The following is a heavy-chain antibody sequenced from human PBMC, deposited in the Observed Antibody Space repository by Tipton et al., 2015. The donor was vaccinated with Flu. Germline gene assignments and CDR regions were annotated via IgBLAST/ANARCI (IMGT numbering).Heavy chain of an antibody. CDR3: ARGYDVFDI. CDR2: IYDIGNT. J-gene: IGHJ3*02. Sequence: QLVQSGGGLIQPGGSLRLSCAASGFTVSTNYMTWVCQAPGKGLGWVSIIYDIGNTYYADSVKGRFTISRDSSENTLYLQMNSLKADDTAVYYCARGYDVFDIWGQGTMLIVSS. CDR1: GFTVSTNY. V-gene: IGHV3-53*01. D-gene: IGHD1-1*01.